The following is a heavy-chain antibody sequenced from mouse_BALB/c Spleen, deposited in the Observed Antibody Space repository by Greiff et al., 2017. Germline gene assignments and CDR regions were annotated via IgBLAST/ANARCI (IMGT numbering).Heavy chain of an antibody. J-gene: IGHJ2*01. CDR1: GFSLSRYS. D-gene: IGHD1-1*01. V-gene: IGHV2-6-4*01. CDR3: ATSIYYYGSSHTLFDY. Sequence: VKLEESGPGLVAPSQSLSITCTVSGFSLSRYSVHWVRQPPGKGLEWLGMIWGGGSTDYNSALKSRLSISKDNSKSQVFLKMNSLQTDDTAMYYCATSIYYYGSSHTLFDYWGQGTTLTVSS. CDR2: IWGGGST.